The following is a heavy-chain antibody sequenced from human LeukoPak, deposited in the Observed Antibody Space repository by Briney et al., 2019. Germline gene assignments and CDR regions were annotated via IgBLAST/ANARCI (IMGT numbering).Heavy chain of an antibody. D-gene: IGHD1-1*01. CDR1: GFTFSDYG. CDR3: ARDSTGDDY. Sequence: PGGSLRLSCEASGFTFSDYGMHWVRQAPGKGLEWVAVISYGGNTKYYGDSVKGRFTISRDNSKNTLDLQMNSLRAEDTAVYYCARDSTGDDYWGQGTLVTVSS. V-gene: IGHV3-30*03. CDR2: ISYGGNTK. J-gene: IGHJ4*02.